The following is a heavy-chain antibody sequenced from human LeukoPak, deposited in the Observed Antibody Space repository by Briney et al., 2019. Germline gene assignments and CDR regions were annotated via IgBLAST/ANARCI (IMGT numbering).Heavy chain of an antibody. CDR2: ISGSGGST. J-gene: IGHJ6*02. CDR1: GFTFSSYA. V-gene: IGHV3-23*01. Sequence: PGGSLRLSCAASGFTFSSYAMSWVRQAPGKGLEWVSAISGSGGSTYYADSVKGRFTISRDNSKNTLYLQMNSLRVEDTAVYYCARGPRTATPPQPGFYYCAMEVWGQGTTVTVSS. CDR3: ARGPRTATPPQPGFYYCAMEV. D-gene: IGHD1-14*01.